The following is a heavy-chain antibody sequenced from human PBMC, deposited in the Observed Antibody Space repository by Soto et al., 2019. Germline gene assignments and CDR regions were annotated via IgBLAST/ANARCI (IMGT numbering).Heavy chain of an antibody. Sequence: PGESLKISSKGSGYSFTSYWISWVRQMPGKGLEWMGRIDPSDSYTNYSPSFQGHVTISADKSISTAYLQWSSLKASDTAMYYCARAGGGDYYYYGMDVWGQGTTVTVSS. V-gene: IGHV5-10-1*01. CDR1: GYSFTSYW. J-gene: IGHJ6*02. CDR3: ARAGGGDYYYYGMDV. D-gene: IGHD3-16*01. CDR2: IDPSDSYT.